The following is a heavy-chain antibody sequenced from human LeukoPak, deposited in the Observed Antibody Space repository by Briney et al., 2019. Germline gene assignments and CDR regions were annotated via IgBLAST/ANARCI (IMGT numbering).Heavy chain of an antibody. CDR3: ARAETYHYGTTGFQEIGPFDY. V-gene: IGHV3-20*04. D-gene: IGHD3-22*01. CDR2: INWNGGST. J-gene: IGHJ4*02. Sequence: PGGSLRLSCAASGFTFDDYGMSWVRQAPGKRLEWVSGINWNGGSTGYADSVKGRFTISRDNAQNSLYLQMNSLRAEDTALYYCARAETYHYGTTGFQEIGPFDYWGQGTLVTVSS. CDR1: GFTFDDYG.